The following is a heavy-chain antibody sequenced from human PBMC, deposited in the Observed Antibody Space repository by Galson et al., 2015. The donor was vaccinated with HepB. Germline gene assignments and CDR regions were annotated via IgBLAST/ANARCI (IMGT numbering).Heavy chain of an antibody. CDR1: GFTFSSYA. J-gene: IGHJ4*02. CDR2: ISYDGSNK. D-gene: IGHD3-10*01. V-gene: IGHV3-30*04. Sequence: SLRLSCAASGFTFSSYAMHWVRQAPGKGLEWVAVISYDGSNKCYADSVKGRFTISRDNPKNTLYLQMNSLRAEDTAVYYCASLWFGEVDYWGQGTLVTVSS. CDR3: ASLWFGEVDY.